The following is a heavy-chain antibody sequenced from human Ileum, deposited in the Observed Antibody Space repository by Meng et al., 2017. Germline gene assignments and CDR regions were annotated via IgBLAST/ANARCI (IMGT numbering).Heavy chain of an antibody. D-gene: IGHD3-22*01. V-gene: IGHV4-61*01. CDR1: GGSVNTGSYY. J-gene: IGHJ4*02. CDR2: MYFSGST. Sequence: QLQLTQSGPGLVRPSETLSLTCLISGGSVNTGSYYWSWIRQPPGKGLEWIGYMYFSGSTKYNASLKSRVSISVDTSKKQFSLNLTSVTAADTAVYYCARGHYDKYFDSWGQGTLVTVSS. CDR3: ARGHYDKYFDS.